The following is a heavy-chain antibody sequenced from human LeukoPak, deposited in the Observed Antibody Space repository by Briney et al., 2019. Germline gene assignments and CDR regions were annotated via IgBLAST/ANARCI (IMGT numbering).Heavy chain of an antibody. Sequence: HPGGSLRLSCAASGFTFSSYAMSWVRQAPGKGLEWVSAISGSGGSTYYADSVKGRFTISRDNSKNALYLQMNSLRAEDTAVYYCAKYRQWELEDFDYWGQGTLVTVSS. CDR1: GFTFSSYA. D-gene: IGHD1-26*01. CDR2: ISGSGGST. V-gene: IGHV3-23*01. CDR3: AKYRQWELEDFDY. J-gene: IGHJ4*02.